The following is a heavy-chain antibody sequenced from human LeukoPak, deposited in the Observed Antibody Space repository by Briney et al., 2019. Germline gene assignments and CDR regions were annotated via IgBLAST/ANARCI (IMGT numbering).Heavy chain of an antibody. CDR2: IYSDGRT. D-gene: IGHD3-10*01. J-gene: IGHJ4*02. V-gene: IGHV3-53*01. Sequence: PGGSLRLSCAASGFTVSSNYMSRVRQAPGKGLEWVSVIYSDGRTYYADSVKGRFSISRDNSKNTLYLQMDTLRAEDTAVYYCAKLKGWYGEGYFDYWGQGTLVTVSA. CDR1: GFTVSSNY. CDR3: AKLKGWYGEGYFDY.